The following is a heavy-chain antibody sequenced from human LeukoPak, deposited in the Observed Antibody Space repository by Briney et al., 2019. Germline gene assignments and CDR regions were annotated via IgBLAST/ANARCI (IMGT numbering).Heavy chain of an antibody. D-gene: IGHD6-13*01. CDR3: ASAWIAAAGSIDY. J-gene: IGHJ4*02. V-gene: IGHV4-34*01. Sequence: SETLSLTCAVYGGSFSGYYWSWIRQPPGKGLEWIGEINHSGSTNYNPSLKSRVTISVDTSKNQFSLKPSSVTAADTAVYYCASAWIAAAGSIDYWGQGTLVTVSS. CDR2: INHSGST. CDR1: GGSFSGYY.